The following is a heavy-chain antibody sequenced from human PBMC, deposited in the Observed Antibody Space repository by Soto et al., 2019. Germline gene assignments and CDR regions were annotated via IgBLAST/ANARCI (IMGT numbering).Heavy chain of an antibody. CDR2: MSYDGSNE. V-gene: IGHV3-30*18. Sequence: QVQLVESGGGVVQPGRSLRLSCAASGFTFSHYAMHWVRQAPGKGLEWVALMSYDGSNEYYADSVKGRFTISRDNSKNRLYLHMNSRRAEDTAVYYCAKEGRQNFDYWGQGALVSVSS. J-gene: IGHJ4*02. D-gene: IGHD3-10*01. CDR1: GFTFSHYA. CDR3: AKEGRQNFDY.